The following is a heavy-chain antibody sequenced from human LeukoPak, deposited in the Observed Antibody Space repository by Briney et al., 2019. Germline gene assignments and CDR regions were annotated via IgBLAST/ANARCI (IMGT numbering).Heavy chain of an antibody. CDR1: GFTFRGYS. V-gene: IGHV3-21*06. D-gene: IGHD3-10*01. CDR3: ERAAGHYSDY. CDR2: ITSTSGDM. Sequence: PGGSLRLSCAASGFTFRGYSMNWVRQAPGKGLEWVSFITSTSGDMLYADSVKGRFTISRDNAKNTLYLQMNSLRAEDTAVYFCERAAGHYSDYWGQGSLLTVSS. J-gene: IGHJ4*02.